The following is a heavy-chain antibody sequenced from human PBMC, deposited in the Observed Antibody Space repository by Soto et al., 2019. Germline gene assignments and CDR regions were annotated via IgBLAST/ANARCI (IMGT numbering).Heavy chain of an antibody. CDR2: IDHDGPT. CDR3: VRDSHGDY. CDR1: GFTFSNYW. V-gene: IGHV3-74*01. Sequence: EVQLVESGGGPVQPGGSLRLSCAGSGFTFSNYWMHWVRQAPGKGLEWVSRIDHDGPTDYADSVRARFTISRDNAENTLYLQMNSLRPEDTAVYYCVRDSHGDYWGQGTLVTVSS. J-gene: IGHJ4*02.